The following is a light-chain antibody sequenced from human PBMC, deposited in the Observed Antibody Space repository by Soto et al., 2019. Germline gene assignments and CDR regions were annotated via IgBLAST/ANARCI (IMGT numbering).Light chain of an antibody. CDR2: DVS. V-gene: IGLV2-11*01. CDR1: SSDVGAYNC. CDR3: SSYAGRYTLV. J-gene: IGLJ2*01. Sequence: QSALTQPRSVCGSPGQSVTISCTGTSSDVGAYNCVSWYQQHPGKAPKLMVYDVSNRPSGVPERFSDPKSGNTASLTISGHQAEDEGDYNSSSYAGRYTLVFGGGTKLTVL.